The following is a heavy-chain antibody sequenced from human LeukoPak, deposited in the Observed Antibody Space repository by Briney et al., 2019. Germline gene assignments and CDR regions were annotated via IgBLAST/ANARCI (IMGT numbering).Heavy chain of an antibody. V-gene: IGHV4-34*01. CDR2: INHSGST. CDR3: ASLAVAGTVGAFDI. D-gene: IGHD6-19*01. J-gene: IGHJ3*02. Sequence: PSETLSLTCAVYGGSFSGYYWSWIRQPPGKGLEWIGEINHSGSTNYDPSLKSRVTISVDTSKNQFSLKLSSVTAADTAVYYCASLAVAGTVGAFDIWGQGTMVTVSS. CDR1: GGSFSGYY.